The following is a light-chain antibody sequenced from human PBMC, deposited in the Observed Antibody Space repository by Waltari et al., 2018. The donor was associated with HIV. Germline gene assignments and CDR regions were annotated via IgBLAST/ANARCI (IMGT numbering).Light chain of an antibody. V-gene: IGKV3-15*01. CDR3: QQHNNWPPYT. Sequence: DIVMTPSPAPLSVSPGDRANLPCRAKRSVRSNLSGYQQKPGQAPRLLIYCASSRATGIPARCSGSGAGTEFTRTISSLQSEDFAVYYCQQHNNWPPYTFGQGTKLEI. CDR2: CAS. J-gene: IGKJ2*01. CDR1: RSVRSN.